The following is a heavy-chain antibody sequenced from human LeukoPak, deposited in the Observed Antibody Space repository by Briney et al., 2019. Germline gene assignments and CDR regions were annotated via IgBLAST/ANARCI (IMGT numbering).Heavy chain of an antibody. CDR2: ISYDGSNK. D-gene: IGHD6-6*01. CDR1: GFTFSSYG. V-gene: IGHV3-30*18. CDR3: AKAPHRRYSSSYAGIGDVDY. J-gene: IGHJ4*02. Sequence: PGGSLRLSCAASGFTFSSYGMHWVRQAPGKGLEWVAVISYDGSNKYYADSVKGRFTISRDNSKNTLYLQMNSLRAEDTAVYYCAKAPHRRYSSSYAGIGDVDYWGQGTLVTVSS.